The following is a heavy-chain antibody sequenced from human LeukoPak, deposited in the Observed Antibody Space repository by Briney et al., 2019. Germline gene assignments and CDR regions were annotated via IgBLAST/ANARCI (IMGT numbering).Heavy chain of an antibody. CDR1: GFTFSSHS. D-gene: IGHD4-17*01. CDR3: ARRTVTKAPDLVEY. CDR2: ISSSSSTI. J-gene: IGHJ4*02. Sequence: GGSLRLSSAPSGFTFSSHSMNWVRQAPGKGLEWVSYISSSSSTIYYADSVKGRFTISRDNAKTSLYLQMDRLRAEDAAVYYCARRTVTKAPDLVEYWGERTLVAV. V-gene: IGHV3-48*01.